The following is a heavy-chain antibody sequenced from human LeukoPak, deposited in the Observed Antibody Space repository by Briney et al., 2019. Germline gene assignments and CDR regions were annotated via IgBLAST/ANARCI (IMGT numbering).Heavy chain of an antibody. J-gene: IGHJ3*02. CDR3: AKSWTGRPTGNAFDI. CDR2: ISYDGSNK. D-gene: IGHD3/OR15-3a*01. CDR1: GFTFSSYG. Sequence: GGSLRLSCAASGFTFSSYGMHWVRQAPGKGLEWVAVISYDGSNKYYADSVKGRFTITRDNSKNTLYLQMNSLRAEDTAVYYCAKSWTGRPTGNAFDIWGQGTMVTVSS. V-gene: IGHV3-30*18.